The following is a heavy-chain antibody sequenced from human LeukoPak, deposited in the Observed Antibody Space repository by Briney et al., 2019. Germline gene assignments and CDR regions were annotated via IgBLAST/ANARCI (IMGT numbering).Heavy chain of an antibody. CDR1: GFTFSSYG. J-gene: IGHJ4*02. Sequence: GGSQRLSYAASGFTFSSYGMLRVRRDPGTRMEGPAVISYDGSNNYYADSVKGRFTISRDNSKNTLYLQMISLRAEDTAVYYCAKDYDYGDPLDYWGQGTLVTVSS. CDR2: ISYDGSNN. D-gene: IGHD4-17*01. V-gene: IGHV3-30*18. CDR3: AKDYDYGDPLDY.